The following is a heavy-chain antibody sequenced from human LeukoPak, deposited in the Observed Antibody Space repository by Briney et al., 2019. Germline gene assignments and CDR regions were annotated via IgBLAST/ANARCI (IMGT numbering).Heavy chain of an antibody. V-gene: IGHV1-18*01. CDR2: ISAYNGNT. D-gene: IGHD1-1*01. CDR1: GYIFTTYG. Sequence: GASVKVSCKASGYIFTTYGISWVRQAPGQGLEWMGWISAYNGNTNYAQKLQGRVTMTTDTSTNTAYMELRSLRSDDTAVYYCARVPGERWVGAFDIWGQGTMVTVSS. J-gene: IGHJ3*02. CDR3: ARVPGERWVGAFDI.